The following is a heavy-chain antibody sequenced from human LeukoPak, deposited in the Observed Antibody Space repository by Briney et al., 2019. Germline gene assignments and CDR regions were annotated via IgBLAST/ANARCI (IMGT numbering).Heavy chain of an antibody. J-gene: IGHJ5*02. CDR1: GFTFSSYS. CDR3: AREGHYDYVWGSYSWFDP. D-gene: IGHD3-16*01. CDR2: ISSSSSYI. Sequence: KPGGSLRLSCAASGFTFSSYSMDWVRQAPGKGLEWVSSISSSSSYIYYADSVKGRFTISRDNAKNSLYQQMNSLRAEDTAVYYCAREGHYDYVWGSYSWFDPWGQGTLVTVSS. V-gene: IGHV3-21*01.